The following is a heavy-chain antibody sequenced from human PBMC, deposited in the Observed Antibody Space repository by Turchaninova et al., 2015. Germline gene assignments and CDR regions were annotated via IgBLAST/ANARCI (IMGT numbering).Heavy chain of an antibody. CDR2: IYYSGST. D-gene: IGHD1-7*01. Sequence: QLQLQXXXPGLVKPSAXLSPXXPVSVGSISSSIYYWGWIRQPPGKVLEWIGSIYYSGSTDYNPSLKSRVTISVDTSKNQFSLKLSSVTAADTAVYYCARPSNWNYPLDYWGQGTLVTVSS. CDR3: ARPSNWNYPLDY. J-gene: IGHJ4*02. V-gene: IGHV4-39*01. CDR1: VGSISSSIYY.